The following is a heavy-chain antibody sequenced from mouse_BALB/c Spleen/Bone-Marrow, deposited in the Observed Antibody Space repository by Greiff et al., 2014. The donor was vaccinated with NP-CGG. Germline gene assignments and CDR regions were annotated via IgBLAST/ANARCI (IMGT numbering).Heavy chain of an antibody. CDR2: INPYNDGT. D-gene: IGHD2-2*01. CDR1: GYTFTSYV. CDR3: AREGGHDEDYFDY. Sequence: EVQLQQSGPELVKPGASVKMSCKASGYTFTSYVMHWVKQKPGQGLEWIGCINPYNDGTKYNEKFKGKATLTSDKSSSTAYMELSSLTSEDSAVYYCAREGGHDEDYFDYWGQGTTLTVSS. V-gene: IGHV1-14*01. J-gene: IGHJ2*01.